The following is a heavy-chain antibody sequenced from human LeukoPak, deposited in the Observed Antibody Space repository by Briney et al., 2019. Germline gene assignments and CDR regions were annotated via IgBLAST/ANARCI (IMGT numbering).Heavy chain of an antibody. CDR3: ARDAGYSSGWYVLDAFDI. CDR1: GFTFSDYY. D-gene: IGHD6-19*01. J-gene: IGHJ3*02. Sequence: PGGSLRLSCAASGFTFSDYYMSWIRQAPGKGLEWVSYISSSSSYTNYADSVKGRFTISRDNAKNSLYLQMNSLRAEDTAVYYCARDAGYSSGWYVLDAFDIWGQGTMVTVSS. CDR2: ISSSSSYT. V-gene: IGHV3-11*06.